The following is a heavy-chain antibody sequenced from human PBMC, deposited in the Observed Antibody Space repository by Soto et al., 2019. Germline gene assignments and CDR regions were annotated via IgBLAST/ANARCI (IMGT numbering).Heavy chain of an antibody. CDR2: ISWDSGVI. J-gene: IGHJ4*02. CDR1: GFSLDHYA. Sequence: EVHLVESGGGLAQPGRSLRLSCVASGFSLDHYAMHWVRQAPGKGLEWVSGISWDSGVIDYADSVRGRFTISRDNAKNSLYLQMTSVRAEDTALYYCVKDNVGVYCSGGSCYFDYWGQGRLVTVSS. D-gene: IGHD2-15*01. V-gene: IGHV3-9*01. CDR3: VKDNVGVYCSGGSCYFDY.